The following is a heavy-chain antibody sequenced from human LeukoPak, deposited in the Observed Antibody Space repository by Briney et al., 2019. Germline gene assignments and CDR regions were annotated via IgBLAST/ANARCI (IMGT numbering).Heavy chain of an antibody. CDR2: IRYDGSNK. Sequence: GGSLRLSCAASGFTFSSYGMHWVRQAPGKGLEWVAFIRYDGSNKYYADSVKGRFTISRDNSKNTLYLQMNSLRAEDTAVYYCAKDSGSGSYYDAYYYYYMDVWGKGTTVTISS. D-gene: IGHD3-10*01. J-gene: IGHJ6*03. CDR1: GFTFSSYG. V-gene: IGHV3-30*02. CDR3: AKDSGSGSYYDAYYYYYMDV.